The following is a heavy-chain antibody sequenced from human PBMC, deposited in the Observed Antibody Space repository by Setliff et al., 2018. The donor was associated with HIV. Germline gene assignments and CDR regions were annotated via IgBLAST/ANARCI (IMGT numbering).Heavy chain of an antibody. J-gene: IGHJ6*03. CDR1: GGSISSYY. CDR3: ARIVRWELVATSTFFYYYMDV. CDR2: VYYTGST. D-gene: IGHD1-26*01. V-gene: IGHV4-59*08. Sequence: SETLSLTCTVSGGSISSYYWSWIRQPPGKGLEWIGYVYYTGSTHHNPSLESRVATSVDTSKNQFSLKLSSVTAADTAVYYCARIVRWELVATSTFFYYYMDVWGKGTTVTVSS.